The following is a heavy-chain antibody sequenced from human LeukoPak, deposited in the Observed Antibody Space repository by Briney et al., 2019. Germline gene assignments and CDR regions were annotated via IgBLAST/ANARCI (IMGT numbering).Heavy chain of an antibody. J-gene: IGHJ6*03. Sequence: GGSLRLSCAASGLTFRNYAMSWVRQAPGKGLERVSTIIGSGGSTYYADSVTGRFTISRDNTKNTLFLQMNSLRAEDTVVYYCAKDPVWNPSYYSYYMDVWGKGTTVTVSS. D-gene: IGHD1-1*01. V-gene: IGHV3-23*01. CDR1: GLTFRNYA. CDR3: AKDPVWNPSYYSYYMDV. CDR2: IIGSGGST.